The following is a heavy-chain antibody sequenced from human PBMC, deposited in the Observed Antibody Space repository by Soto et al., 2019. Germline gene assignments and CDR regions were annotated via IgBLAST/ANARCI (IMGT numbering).Heavy chain of an antibody. CDR2: ISGSGDST. CDR3: AKFRDYYQGSASRTYYCYGRDV. J-gene: IGHJ6*02. Sequence: EVQLLESGGGSVQPGGSLRLSCAASGFTFSSYGMTFSSYAMSWVRQAPGKGREWVSTISGSGDSTYYADSVKGRFTNASKNARNPLFLRRNSLQAGDTALYYCAKFRDYYQGSASRTYYCYGRDVWGQGTTVTVSS. CDR1: GFTFSSYGMTFSSYA. D-gene: IGHD3-10*01. V-gene: IGHV3-23*01.